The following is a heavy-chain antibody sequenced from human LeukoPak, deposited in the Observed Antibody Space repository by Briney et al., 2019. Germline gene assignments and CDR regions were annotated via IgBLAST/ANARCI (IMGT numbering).Heavy chain of an antibody. V-gene: IGHV3-48*01. J-gene: IGHJ4*02. Sequence: GGSLRLSCAASGFMFSNYSMNWVRQAPGRGLEWLSHISSSGRNIYYADSVKGRFTISRDNAENSLYLQMSSLRAEDTAVYYCAKDRHLVPFDFWGQGTLITVSS. D-gene: IGHD6-6*01. CDR1: GFMFSNYS. CDR2: ISSSGRNI. CDR3: AKDRHLVPFDF.